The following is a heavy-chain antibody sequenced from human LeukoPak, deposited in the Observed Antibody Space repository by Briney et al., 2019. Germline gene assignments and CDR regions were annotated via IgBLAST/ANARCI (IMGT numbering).Heavy chain of an antibody. CDR2: IHNSGRT. V-gene: IGHV4-4*08. CDR3: HGTISSESYFDY. Sequence: PSETLSLTCTVSGGSLRNYYWSWIRQSPGKGLEWIGYIHNSGRTNYNPSLKSRVTGFVDTSKNQVSLRLSSVTAADTAVYARHGTISSESYFDYWGQGALVTVSS. J-gene: IGHJ4*02. CDR1: GGSLRNYY. D-gene: IGHD1-14*01.